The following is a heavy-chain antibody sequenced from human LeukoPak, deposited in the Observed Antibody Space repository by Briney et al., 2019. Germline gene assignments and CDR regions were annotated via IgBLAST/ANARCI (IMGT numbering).Heavy chain of an antibody. Sequence: SETLSLTCTVSGGSISSGGYYWSWIRPHPGKGLEWIGYIYYSGSTYYNPSLKSRVTISVDTSKNQFSLKLSSVTAADTAVYYCARGGALGPPYFDYWGQGTLVTVSS. V-gene: IGHV4-31*03. J-gene: IGHJ4*02. CDR1: GGSISSGGYY. CDR3: ARGGALGPPYFDY. D-gene: IGHD3-16*01. CDR2: IYYSGST.